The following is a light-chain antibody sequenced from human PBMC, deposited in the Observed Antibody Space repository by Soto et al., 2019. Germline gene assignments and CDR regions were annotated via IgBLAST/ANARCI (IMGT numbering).Light chain of an antibody. CDR1: QTVGSNY. CDR3: HQYASSPLT. CDR2: DAS. V-gene: IGKV3-20*01. J-gene: IGKJ1*01. Sequence: EMVLTQSPGTLSLSPGERATLSCRASQTVGSNYLAWYQQKPGQAPRLLIYDASSRATGIPDRFSGSGSGTDFTLTFSRLEPEDFAVYYCHQYASSPLTFGQGTKVEIK.